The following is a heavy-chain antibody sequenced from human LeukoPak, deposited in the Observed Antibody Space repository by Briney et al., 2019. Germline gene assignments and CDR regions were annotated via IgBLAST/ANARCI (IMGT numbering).Heavy chain of an antibody. J-gene: IGHJ4*02. V-gene: IGHV1-46*01. CDR1: GYTFTSYY. CDR3: ARAPVGATFFDY. CDR2: INLSGGST. D-gene: IGHD1-26*01. Sequence: ASVKVSCKASGYTFTSYYMHWVRQAPGQGLEWMGIINLSGGSTSYAQKFQGRVTMTRDTSTSTVYMELSSLRSEDTAVYYCARAPVGATFFDYWGQGTLVTVSS.